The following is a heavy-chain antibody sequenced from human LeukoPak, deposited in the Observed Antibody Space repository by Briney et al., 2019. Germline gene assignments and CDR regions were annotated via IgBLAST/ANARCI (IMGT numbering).Heavy chain of an antibody. CDR1: GSSITYNY. V-gene: IGHV3-53*04. Sequence: GESLRLSCAASGSSITYNYMTWVRQAPGEWLEWVSLIDHAGTTYYADSLKGRFTISRHTSNNTLFLQMKSLRPEDTAVYYCARTSYYYDMDVWGQGTTVIVSS. CDR2: IDHAGTT. CDR3: ARTSYYYDMDV. J-gene: IGHJ6*02.